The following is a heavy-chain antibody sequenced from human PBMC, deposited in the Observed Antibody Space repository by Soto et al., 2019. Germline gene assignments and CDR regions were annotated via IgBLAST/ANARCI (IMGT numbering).Heavy chain of an antibody. V-gene: IGHV3-13*01. Sequence: GGSLRLSCAASGFTFSSYDMHWVRQATGKGLEWVSAIGTAGDTYYPGSVKGRFTISRENAKNSLYLQMNSLRAEDTAVYYCARSGQNYYDSSGNADDAFDIWGQGTMVTVSS. CDR1: GFTFSSYD. CDR3: ARSGQNYYDSSGNADDAFDI. D-gene: IGHD3-22*01. J-gene: IGHJ3*02. CDR2: IGTAGDT.